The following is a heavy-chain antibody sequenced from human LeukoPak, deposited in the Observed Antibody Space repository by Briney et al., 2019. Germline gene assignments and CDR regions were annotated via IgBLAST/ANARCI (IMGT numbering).Heavy chain of an antibody. CDR3: ARDLHPHTGKVTTLNY. J-gene: IGHJ4*02. CDR1: GYTFTSYG. Sequence: ASVKVSCKASGYTFTSYGISWVRQAPGQGLEWMGWISAYNGNTNYAQKLQGRVTMTTDTSTSTAYMELRSLRSDDTAVYYCARDLHPHTGKVTTLNYWGQGTLVTVSS. CDR2: ISAYNGNT. D-gene: IGHD4-17*01. V-gene: IGHV1-18*01.